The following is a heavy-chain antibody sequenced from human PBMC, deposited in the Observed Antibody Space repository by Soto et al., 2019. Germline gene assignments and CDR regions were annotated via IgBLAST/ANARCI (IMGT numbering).Heavy chain of an antibody. Sequence: GASVKVSCKASGYTFTSYAMHWVRQAPGQRLEWMGWINAGNGNTKYSQKFQGRVTITRDTSASTAYMELSSLRSEDTAVYYCARDQGYSSSWYADYYYYYYGMDVWGQGTTVTVSS. CDR2: INAGNGNT. CDR1: GYTFTSYA. D-gene: IGHD6-13*01. V-gene: IGHV1-3*01. J-gene: IGHJ6*02. CDR3: ARDQGYSSSWYADYYYYYYGMDV.